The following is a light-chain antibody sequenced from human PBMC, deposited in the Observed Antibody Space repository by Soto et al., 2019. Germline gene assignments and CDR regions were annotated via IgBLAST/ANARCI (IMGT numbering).Light chain of an antibody. CDR1: SSNIGTNY. V-gene: IGLV1-51*01. J-gene: IGLJ3*02. CDR2: DNS. CDR3: RTWDSDLSAEV. Sequence: QSVLTQPPSVSAAPGQKVTISCSGSSSNIGTNYVSWYQQLPGRAPKLVIFDNSKRPSGIPDRFSGSKSGSSATLGVTGLQTGDEADYYCRTWDSDLSAEVFGGGTKLTVL.